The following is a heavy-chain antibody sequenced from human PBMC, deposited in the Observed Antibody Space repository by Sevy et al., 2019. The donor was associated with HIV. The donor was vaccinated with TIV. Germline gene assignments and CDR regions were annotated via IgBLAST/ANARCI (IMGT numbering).Heavy chain of an antibody. J-gene: IGHJ4*02. CDR3: VIDMWGTGDN. CDR1: GFAFDSYW. V-gene: IGHV3-74*01. D-gene: IGHD2-8*02. Sequence: GGSLRLSCAASGFAFDSYWMHWVRQAPGKGLVWVSRINPNGVTTAYANSVKGRFTISRDNAKSTLYLQMNSLRVEDTAVYYCVIDMWGTGDNWGQGTLVTVSS. CDR2: INPNGVTT.